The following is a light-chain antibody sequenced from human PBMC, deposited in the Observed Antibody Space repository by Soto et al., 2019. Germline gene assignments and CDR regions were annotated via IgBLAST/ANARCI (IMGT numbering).Light chain of an antibody. CDR1: QTIDTF. CDR3: QQSYVTPLT. V-gene: IGKV1-39*01. CDR2: AAS. J-gene: IGKJ4*01. Sequence: DIQMTQSPSSVSASVGDRVTITCRASQTIDTFVNWYQQKPGRAPKLLIFAASTLHSGVPSRFSGSGSGTDFTLTITSLQPEDFATYYCQQSYVTPLTFGGGTKVDI.